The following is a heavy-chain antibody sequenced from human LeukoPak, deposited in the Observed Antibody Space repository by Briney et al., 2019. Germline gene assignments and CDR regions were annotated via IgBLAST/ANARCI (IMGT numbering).Heavy chain of an antibody. CDR1: GGSISSGGYY. Sequence: SETLSLTCTVSGGSISSGGYYWSWIRQHPGKGLEWIGYIYYSGGTYYNPSLKSRVTISVDTSKNQFSLKLSSVTAADTAVYYCARGGFAAAGTVDYWGQGTLVTVSS. D-gene: IGHD6-13*01. CDR3: ARGGFAAAGTVDY. CDR2: IYYSGGT. J-gene: IGHJ4*02. V-gene: IGHV4-31*03.